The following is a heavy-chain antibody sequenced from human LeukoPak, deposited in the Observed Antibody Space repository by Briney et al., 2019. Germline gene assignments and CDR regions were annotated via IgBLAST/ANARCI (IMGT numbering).Heavy chain of an antibody. J-gene: IGHJ3*02. Sequence: PSETLSLTCTVSGGSISSGSYYWSWIRQPAGKGLEWIGRIYTSGSTNYNPSLKSRVTISVDTSKNQFSLKLSSVTAADTAVYYCASEATYYYGSGSDAFDIWGQGTMVTVSS. V-gene: IGHV4-61*02. CDR3: ASEATYYYGSGSDAFDI. CDR1: GGSISSGSYY. D-gene: IGHD3-10*01. CDR2: IYTSGST.